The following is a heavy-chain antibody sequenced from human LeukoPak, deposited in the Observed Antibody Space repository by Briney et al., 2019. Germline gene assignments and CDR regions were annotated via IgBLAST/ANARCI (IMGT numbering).Heavy chain of an antibody. CDR3: ARQSYFDGRGDDAFDI. J-gene: IGHJ3*02. D-gene: IGHD2-15*01. V-gene: IGHV1-18*01. CDR2: ISPYNGNT. Sequence: ASVKVSCKASGYTFNNYGISWVRQVPGQGLEWMGWISPYNGNTKFAQKFQGRVTVTTETSTSTAYMELRSLRSDDTAAYYCARQSYFDGRGDDAFDIWGQGTMVTVSS. CDR1: GYTFNNYG.